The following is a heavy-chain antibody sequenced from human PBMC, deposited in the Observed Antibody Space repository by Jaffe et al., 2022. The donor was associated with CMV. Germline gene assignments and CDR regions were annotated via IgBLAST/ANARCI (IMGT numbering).Heavy chain of an antibody. D-gene: IGHD5-12*01. CDR3: ARDPGRDGYNYFDY. J-gene: IGHJ4*02. CDR2: INGSGGSK. CDR1: GFIFNNYA. Sequence: EVQLLESGGGLVQPGGSLTLSCAASGFIFNNYAMTWVRQAPGKGLEWLSSINGSGGSKYNADSVVGRFAISRDNSKNTLFLQMSSLRAEDTAVYYCARDPGRDGYNYFDYWGQGTLVTVSS. V-gene: IGHV3-23*01.